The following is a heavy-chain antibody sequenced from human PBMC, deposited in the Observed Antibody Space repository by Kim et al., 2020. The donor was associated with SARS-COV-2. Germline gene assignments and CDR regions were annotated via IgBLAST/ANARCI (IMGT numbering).Heavy chain of an antibody. CDR3: ARRGVVVPAAMVYYFDY. CDR2: INHSGST. D-gene: IGHD2-2*01. Sequence: SETLSLTCAVYGGSFSGYYWSWIRQPPGKGLEWIGEINHSGSTNYNPSLKSRVTISVDTSKNQFSLKLSSVTAADTAVYYCARRGVVVPAAMVYYFDYWGQGTLVTVSS. J-gene: IGHJ4*02. CDR1: GGSFSGYY. V-gene: IGHV4-34*01.